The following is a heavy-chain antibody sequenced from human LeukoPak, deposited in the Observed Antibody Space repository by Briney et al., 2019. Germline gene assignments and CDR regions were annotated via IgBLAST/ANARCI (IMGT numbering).Heavy chain of an antibody. V-gene: IGHV1-3*01. Sequence: ASVKVSCKASGYTFTSYAMHWVRQAPGQRLEWMGWINAGNGNTKYSQKFQGRVTITRDTSTSTAYMDLRSLRSDDTAVYYCARDTSGYSSSWYALEPPMDYWGQGTLVTVSS. CDR2: INAGNGNT. D-gene: IGHD6-13*01. CDR3: ARDTSGYSSSWYALEPPMDY. CDR1: GYTFTSYA. J-gene: IGHJ4*02.